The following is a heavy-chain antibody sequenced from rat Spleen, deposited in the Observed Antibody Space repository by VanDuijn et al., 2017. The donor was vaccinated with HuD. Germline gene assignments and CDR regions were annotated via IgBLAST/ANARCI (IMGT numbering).Heavy chain of an antibody. CDR3: ATDGSYDGTYYAFYVVDA. CDR1: GFIFSDYG. Sequence: EVQLVESGGGLVQPGRSLKLSCAASGFIFSDYGMHWIRQAPTKGLEWVASISPTGGRTNYRDSVKGRFTISRDNAKSTLYLQRDSLRSEDTDTYYCATDGSYDGTYYAFYVVDAWGQGASVTVSS. J-gene: IGHJ4*01. D-gene: IGHD1-12*02. V-gene: IGHV5-19*01. CDR2: ISPTGGRT.